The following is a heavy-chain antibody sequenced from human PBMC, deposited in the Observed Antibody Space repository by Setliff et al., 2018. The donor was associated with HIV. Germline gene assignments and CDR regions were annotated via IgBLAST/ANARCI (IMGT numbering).Heavy chain of an antibody. Sequence: ASVKVSCKASGGTFKNAVISWVRQAPGQGLEWMGGITPVFGTANYAQKFQGRVTIIADESTSTAYMEISNLRSEGTAVYYCARGSLLRRTVSNLFETVDYWDYYLDVWGKGTTVTVSS. D-gene: IGHD4-17*01. J-gene: IGHJ6*03. CDR1: GGTFKNAV. CDR3: ARGSLLRRTVSNLFETVDYWDYYLDV. CDR2: ITPVFGTA. V-gene: IGHV1-69*13.